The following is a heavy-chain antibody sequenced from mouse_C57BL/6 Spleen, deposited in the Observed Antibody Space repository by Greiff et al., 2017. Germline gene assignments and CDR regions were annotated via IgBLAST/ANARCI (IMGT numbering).Heavy chain of an antibody. CDR1: GFTFSDYG. J-gene: IGHJ4*01. CDR3: ARGYGSRDFYAMDY. CDR2: ISSGSSTI. Sequence: EVKLVDSGGGLVKPGGSLKLSCAASGFTFSDYGMHWFRQAPEKGLEWVAYISSGSSTIYYADTVKGRFTISRDNAMNTLFLQMTSLRSEDTAMYYCARGYGSRDFYAMDYWGQGTSVTVSS. D-gene: IGHD1-1*01. V-gene: IGHV5-17*01.